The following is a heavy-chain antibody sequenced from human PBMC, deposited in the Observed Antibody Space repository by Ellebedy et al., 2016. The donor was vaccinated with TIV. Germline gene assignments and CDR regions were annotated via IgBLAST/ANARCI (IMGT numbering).Heavy chain of an antibody. V-gene: IGHV5-51*01. CDR2: IYPGDFNT. D-gene: IGHD1-26*01. J-gene: IGHJ4*02. CDR1: GYRFTNSW. CDR3: ATHSGNNRYYDY. Sequence: GESLKISCKAFGYRFTNSWIALVRQRPGKGLEWMGVIYPGDFNTRYSPSFQGQVTMSVDRSISTAYLHWWSLKASDTAVYYCATHSGNNRYYDYWGQGTLVTVSS.